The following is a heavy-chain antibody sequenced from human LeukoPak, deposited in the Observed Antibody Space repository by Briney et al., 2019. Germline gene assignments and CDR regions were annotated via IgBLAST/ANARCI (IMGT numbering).Heavy chain of an antibody. CDR1: GYTFTGYY. J-gene: IGHJ6*03. D-gene: IGHD2-8*01. CDR2: INPNSGGT. Sequence: ASVKVSCKASGYTFTGYYMHWVRQAPGQGLEWMGWINPNSGGTNYAQKFQGWVTMTRDTSISTAYMELSRLRSDDTAVYYCARDMLGFPGDYYYYMDVWGKGTTVTVSS. CDR3: ARDMLGFPGDYYYYMDV. V-gene: IGHV1-2*04.